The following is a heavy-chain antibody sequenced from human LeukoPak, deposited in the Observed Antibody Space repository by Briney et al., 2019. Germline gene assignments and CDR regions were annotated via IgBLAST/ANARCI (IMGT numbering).Heavy chain of an antibody. CDR1: GGSFSGYY. V-gene: IGHV4-59*01. Sequence: PSETLSLTCAVYGGSFSGYYWSWIRQPPGKGLEWIGYIYYSGSTNYNPSLKSRVTISVDTSKNQFSLKLSSVTAADTAVYYCARDYVRSGYYYWFDPWGQGTLVTVSS. D-gene: IGHD3-22*01. CDR2: IYYSGST. CDR3: ARDYVRSGYYYWFDP. J-gene: IGHJ5*02.